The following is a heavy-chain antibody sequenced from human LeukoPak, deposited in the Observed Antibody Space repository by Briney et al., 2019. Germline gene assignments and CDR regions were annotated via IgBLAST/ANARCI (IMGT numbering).Heavy chain of an antibody. D-gene: IGHD6-13*01. V-gene: IGHV3-48*02. CDR3: ARDHYSRNDY. CDR1: GFTFSPYS. Sequence: GGSLRLSCAASGFTFSPYSMNWVRQAPGKGLEWVSYISSSSSPIYYADSVKGRFTISRDNAKNSLYLQVNSLRDEDTAVYYCARDHYSRNDYWGQGTLVTVSS. J-gene: IGHJ4*02. CDR2: ISSSSSPI.